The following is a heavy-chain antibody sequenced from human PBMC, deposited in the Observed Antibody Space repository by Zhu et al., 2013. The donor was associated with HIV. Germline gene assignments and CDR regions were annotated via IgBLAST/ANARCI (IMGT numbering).Heavy chain of an antibody. CDR3: ASRYCSGGSCGGDY. Sequence: VQLVESGGGLVQPGGSLRLSCAASGFTFSNYWMHWVRQAPGKGLVWVSRIKSDGSSTNYADSVKGRFTISRDNARNTLYLQMNSLRAEDTAVYYCASRYCSGGSCGGDYWGQGTLVTVSS. J-gene: IGHJ4*02. D-gene: IGHD2-15*01. CDR2: IKSDGSST. V-gene: IGHV3-74*01. CDR1: GFTFSNYW.